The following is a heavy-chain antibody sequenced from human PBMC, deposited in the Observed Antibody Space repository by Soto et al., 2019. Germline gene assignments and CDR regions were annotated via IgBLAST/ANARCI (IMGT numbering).Heavy chain of an antibody. D-gene: IGHD5-12*01. J-gene: IGHJ4*02. CDR2: VKDGGHT. CDR1: GGSLSGYY. V-gene: IGHV4-34*01. CDR3: ARGQEGVVATH. Sequence: QVQLQQWGAGLLKPSETLSLNCAVTGGSLSGYYWGWIRQAPGKGLEWIGEVKDGGHTNYSPSLRGRVTISSDTSNNQFSLRLNSVTAADTGVYYCARGQEGVVATHWDQGSLVTVSS.